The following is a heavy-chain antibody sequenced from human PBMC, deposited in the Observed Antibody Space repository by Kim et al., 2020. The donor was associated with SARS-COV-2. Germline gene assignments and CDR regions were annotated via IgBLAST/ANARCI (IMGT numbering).Heavy chain of an antibody. CDR1: GYALDTYA. CDR2: SNAGNGNT. V-gene: IGHV1-3*01. D-gene: IGHD6-25*01. J-gene: IGHJ4*02. Sequence: ASVKVSCKASGYALDTYAIHWVRQAPGQRLEWMGWSNAGNGNTKYSQKFQGRVTITRDTSANTAYMELSSLRSEDTSVYFCARAMAAACSFDFWGQGTLVTVSS. CDR3: ARAMAAACSFDF.